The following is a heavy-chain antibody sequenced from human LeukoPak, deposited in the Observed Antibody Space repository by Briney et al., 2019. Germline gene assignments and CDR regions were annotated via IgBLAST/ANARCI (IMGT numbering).Heavy chain of an antibody. J-gene: IGHJ5*02. V-gene: IGHV4-30-4*01. Sequence: SETLSLTCSVSGGSISSGDYYWSWIRQPPGKGLEWIAYMYYSGSTYYNPSLKSQVTMSADTSKNQLSLKLSSVTAADTAVYYCARPYYYDSRIDPWGQGILVTVSS. CDR1: GGSISSGDYY. CDR2: MYYSGST. CDR3: ARPYYYDSRIDP. D-gene: IGHD3-22*01.